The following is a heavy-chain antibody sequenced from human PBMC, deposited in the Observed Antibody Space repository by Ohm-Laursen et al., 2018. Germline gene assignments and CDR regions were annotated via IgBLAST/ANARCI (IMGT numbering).Heavy chain of an antibody. CDR1: GFTFGTYS. CDR3: ARGAPFYGGFDY. CDR2: IDASGGTI. J-gene: IGHJ4*02. Sequence: SLRLSCAASGFTFGTYSMNWVRQAPGKGLEWLSYIDASGGTIYYADSLKGRFTIPRDNAKNSLYLQMNNLRGEDTAIYYCARGAPFYGGFDYWGQGTLVTVSS. V-gene: IGHV3-48*01. D-gene: IGHD2/OR15-2a*01.